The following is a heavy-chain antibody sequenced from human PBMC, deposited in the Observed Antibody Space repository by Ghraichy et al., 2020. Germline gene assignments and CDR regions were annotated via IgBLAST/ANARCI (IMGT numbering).Heavy chain of an antibody. D-gene: IGHD6-19*01. CDR2: INPNSGGT. Sequence: ASVKVSCKASGYTFTGYYMHWVRQAPGQGLEWMGWINPNSGGTNYAQKFQGRVTMTRDTSISTAYMELSRLRSDDTAVYYCARVGSSGWYFGNFDYWGQGTLVTVSS. CDR1: GYTFTGYY. V-gene: IGHV1-2*02. J-gene: IGHJ4*02. CDR3: ARVGSSGWYFGNFDY.